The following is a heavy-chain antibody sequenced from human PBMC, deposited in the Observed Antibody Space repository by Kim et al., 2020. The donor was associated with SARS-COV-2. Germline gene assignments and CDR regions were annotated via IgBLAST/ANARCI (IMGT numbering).Heavy chain of an antibody. CDR2: INHSGST. CDR3: ARGPTDP. CDR1: GGSFSGYY. Sequence: SETLSLTCAVYGGSFSGYYWSWIRQPPGKGLEWIGEINHSGSTNYNPSLKSRVTISVDTSKNQFSLKLSSVTAADTAVYYCARGPTDPWGQGTLVTVSS. J-gene: IGHJ5*02. V-gene: IGHV4-34*01.